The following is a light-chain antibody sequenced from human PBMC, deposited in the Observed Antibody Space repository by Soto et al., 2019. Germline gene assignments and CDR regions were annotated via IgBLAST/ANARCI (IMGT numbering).Light chain of an antibody. Sequence: QSALTQPASLSGSPGQSITISCTGTSSDIGAYDYVSWFQQHPGKAPKLMIYEVNNRPSGVSNRFSGSKSGNTAYLTISGLHVEDADEYFSFSFTTISNHVFGTGTKVTVL. CDR3: FSFTTISNHV. V-gene: IGLV2-14*01. CDR2: EVN. CDR1: SSDIGAYDY. J-gene: IGLJ1*01.